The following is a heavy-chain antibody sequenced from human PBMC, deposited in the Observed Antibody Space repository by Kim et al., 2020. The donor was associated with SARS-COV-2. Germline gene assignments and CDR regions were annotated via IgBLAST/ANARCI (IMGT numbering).Heavy chain of an antibody. CDR3: ARVSGEWGDYVWGSWPLDY. CDR1: GYTFTSYG. V-gene: IGHV1-18*01. CDR2: ISAYNGNT. D-gene: IGHD3-16*01. Sequence: ASVKVSCKASGYTFTSYGISWVRQAPGQGLEWMGWISAYNGNTNYAQKLQGRVTMTTDTSTSTAYMELRSLRSDDTAVYYCARVSGEWGDYVWGSWPLDYWGQGTLVTVSS. J-gene: IGHJ4*02.